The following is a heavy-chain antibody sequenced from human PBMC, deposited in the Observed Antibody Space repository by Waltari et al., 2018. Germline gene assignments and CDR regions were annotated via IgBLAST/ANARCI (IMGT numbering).Heavy chain of an antibody. CDR2: VMGVGVSI. CDR1: GFRFSDYW. D-gene: IGHD5-18*01. J-gene: IGHJ4*02. Sequence: EVQLVEAGGDIVQPGGSLRLSCAASGFRFSDYWMHWVRQVPGKGLVGVSRVMGVGVSISYSDSVKGRFTMSRDTSKNMLYLQLNSLIAEDTAVYYCARKGGRGYTYGPFYYDSWGQGTLVTVSS. V-gene: IGHV3-74*01. CDR3: ARKGGRGYTYGPFYYDS.